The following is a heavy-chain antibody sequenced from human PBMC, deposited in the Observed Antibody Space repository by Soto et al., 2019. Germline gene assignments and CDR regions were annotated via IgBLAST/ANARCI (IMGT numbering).Heavy chain of an antibody. CDR1: GFTFSHHD. CDR3: AKGISSASSFDN. D-gene: IGHD3-22*01. Sequence: EVHLLESGGGLVQPGGSLRLSCAASGFTFSHHDMSWVRQAPGKGLEWVSAISGSGGRTHYADSVKGRFTISRDNSKNMLSLQMNSLRDEDTAVYHCAKGISSASSFDNWGQVTMVTVSS. J-gene: IGHJ4*02. CDR2: ISGSGGRT. V-gene: IGHV3-23*01.